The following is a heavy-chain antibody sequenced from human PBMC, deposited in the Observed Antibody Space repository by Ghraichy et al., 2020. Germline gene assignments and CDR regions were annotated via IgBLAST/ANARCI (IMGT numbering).Heavy chain of an antibody. V-gene: IGHV3-11*01. CDR2: ISSSGSTI. CDR1: GFTFSDYY. Sequence: GGSLRLSCAASGFTFSDYYMSWIRQAPGKGLEWVSYISSSGSTIYYADSVKGRFTISRDNAKNSLYLQMNSLRAEDTAVYYCARVISGGYDSNYFDYWGQGTLVTVSS. CDR3: ARVISGGYDSNYFDY. D-gene: IGHD5-12*01. J-gene: IGHJ4*02.